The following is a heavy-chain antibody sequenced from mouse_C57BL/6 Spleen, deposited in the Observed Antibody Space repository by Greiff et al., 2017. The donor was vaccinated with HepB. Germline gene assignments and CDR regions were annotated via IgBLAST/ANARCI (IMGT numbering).Heavy chain of an antibody. CDR1: GYTFTDYY. J-gene: IGHJ2*01. Sequence: EVQLQQSGPELVKPGASVKISCKASGYTFTDYYMNWVKQSHGKSLEWIGDINPNNGGTSYNQKFKGKATLTVDKSSSTAYMELRSLTSEDSAVYYCASGGGYDGFDYWGQGTTLTVSS. V-gene: IGHV1-26*01. CDR2: INPNNGGT. D-gene: IGHD2-2*01. CDR3: ASGGGYDGFDY.